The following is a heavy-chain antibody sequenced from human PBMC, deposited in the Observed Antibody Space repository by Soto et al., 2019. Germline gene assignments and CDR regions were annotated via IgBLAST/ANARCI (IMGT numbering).Heavy chain of an antibody. Sequence: SGPTLVNPTQTLTLTCTFSGFSLPTDRVGVGWIRQPPGKALEWLAVIYWDDTKTYRPSLKSRLTITKDTSKNQVALTMTDMDPVDTATYYCAHAYGGRSLYWGQGTLVTVSS. CDR1: GFSLPTDRVG. D-gene: IGHD1-26*01. J-gene: IGHJ4*02. CDR3: AHAYGGRSLY. V-gene: IGHV2-5*02. CDR2: IYWDDTK.